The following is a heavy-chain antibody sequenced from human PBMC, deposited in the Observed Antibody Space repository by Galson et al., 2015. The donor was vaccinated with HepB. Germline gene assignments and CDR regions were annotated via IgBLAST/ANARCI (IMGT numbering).Heavy chain of an antibody. J-gene: IGHJ4*02. V-gene: IGHV3-33*08. CDR2: IWYDGSNK. D-gene: IGHD1-26*01. CDR1: GFTFSGFG. Sequence: SLRLSCAASGFTFSGFGMHWVRQAPGKGLEWVAVIWYDGSNKYYADSVKGRFTISRDNSKNTLYLQMNSLRAEDTAVYYCARVRLGATPYFDYWGQGTLVTVSS. CDR3: ARVRLGATPYFDY.